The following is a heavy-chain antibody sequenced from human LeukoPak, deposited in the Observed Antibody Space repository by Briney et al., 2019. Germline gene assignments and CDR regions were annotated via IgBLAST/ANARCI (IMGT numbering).Heavy chain of an antibody. CDR1: GFTFSSYA. CDR2: VKEDVKEK. Sequence: PGGSLRLSCAASGFTFSSYAMSWVRQAPGKGLEWVASVKEDVKEKYYVDSVEGRFTISRDNAKNSLYLQMNSVRAEDTAMYCCARDRSGDGRRGRFDCWGRGALVTVSS. J-gene: IGHJ4*02. CDR3: ARDRSGDGRRGRFDC. D-gene: IGHD6-25*01. V-gene: IGHV3-7*03.